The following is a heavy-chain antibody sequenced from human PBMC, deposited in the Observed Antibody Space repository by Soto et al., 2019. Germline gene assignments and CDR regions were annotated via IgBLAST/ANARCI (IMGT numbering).Heavy chain of an antibody. CDR3: ARDHYVYDILTGYGYYYGMDV. V-gene: IGHV4-30-4*01. D-gene: IGHD3-9*01. J-gene: IGHJ6*02. Sequence: QVQLQESGPGLVKPSQTLSLTCTVSGGSISSGDYYWSWIRQPPGKGLEWIGYIYYSGSTYYNPSRKRLVTLSVDTSKIQFCLKLSSVTAADTAVYYCARDHYVYDILTGYGYYYGMDVWGQGTTVTVSS. CDR2: IYYSGST. CDR1: GGSISSGDYY.